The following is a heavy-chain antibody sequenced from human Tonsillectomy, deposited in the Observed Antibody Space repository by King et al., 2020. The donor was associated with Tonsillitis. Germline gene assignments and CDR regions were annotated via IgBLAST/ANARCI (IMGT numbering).Heavy chain of an antibody. V-gene: IGHV3-9*01. CDR1: GFTFDEYA. CDR3: AKGRDYYESSGIDY. D-gene: IGHD3-22*01. CDR2: ITWNGGIK. Sequence: VQLVQSGGGLVQPGRSLRLSCAASGFTFDEYAMHWVRQAPGKGLEWVSDITWNGGIKGYADSVKGRFTISRDNAKKSLYLQMNSLRAEDTALYYCAKGRDYYESSGIDYWGQGTLVTVSS. J-gene: IGHJ4*02.